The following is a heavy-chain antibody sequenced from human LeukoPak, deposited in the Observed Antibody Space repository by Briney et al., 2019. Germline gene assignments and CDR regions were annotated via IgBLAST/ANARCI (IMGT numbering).Heavy chain of an antibody. CDR3: ARGGGVTTDFDY. D-gene: IGHD4-17*01. J-gene: IGHJ4*02. CDR2: IYHSGST. CDR1: GYSISSGYY. Sequence: SETLSLTCAVSGYSISSGYYWGWIRPPPGKGLEWIGSIYHSGSTYYNPSLKSRVTISVDTSKNQFSLKLSSVTAADTAVYYCARGGGVTTDFDYWGQGTLVTVSS. V-gene: IGHV4-38-2*01.